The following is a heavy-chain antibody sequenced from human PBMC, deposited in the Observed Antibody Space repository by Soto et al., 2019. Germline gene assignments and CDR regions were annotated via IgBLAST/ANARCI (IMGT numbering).Heavy chain of an antibody. D-gene: IGHD3-10*01. Sequence: GGSLRLSCEASGFTFSAFGMHWVRQAPGKGLEWVAIISYDGILKYYADSVKGQFTISRDTSKSALYLQMNSLRPEDTAVYYCAKDFKISGGHYGSLNYYYGMDVWGQGTTVTVS. CDR1: GFTFSAFG. CDR2: ISYDGILK. CDR3: AKDFKISGGHYGSLNYYYGMDV. V-gene: IGHV3-30*18. J-gene: IGHJ6*02.